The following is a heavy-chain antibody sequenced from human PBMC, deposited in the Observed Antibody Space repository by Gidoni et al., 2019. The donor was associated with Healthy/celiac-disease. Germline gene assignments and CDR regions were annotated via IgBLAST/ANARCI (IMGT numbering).Heavy chain of an antibody. D-gene: IGHD1-26*01. V-gene: IGHV5-51*01. CDR2: IYPADSDT. Sequence: EVQLVQSGAEVKKPGVSSKISFKGAGYSFTNHWIGWVRQMPGKGLEWMGTIYPADSDTKYSPSLKGQVTISADKSITTAYLQWSSLKASDTAMYYCARRSIVGATGWFDPWGQGTLVTVSS. J-gene: IGHJ5*02. CDR3: ARRSIVGATGWFDP. CDR1: GYSFTNHW.